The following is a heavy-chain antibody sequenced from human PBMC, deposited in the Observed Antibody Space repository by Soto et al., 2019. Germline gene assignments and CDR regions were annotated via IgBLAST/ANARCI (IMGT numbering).Heavy chain of an antibody. CDR1: GFTFSNYG. V-gene: IGHV3-23*04. D-gene: IGHD2-8*01. J-gene: IGHJ6*01. CDR2: ISSDGTDT. Sequence: EVQVVESGGGLVQPGGSLRLSCTASGFTFSNYGMRWVRQAPGKGLEWVSSISSDGTDTYYVDSVKGRFTVSRDNSRNTLYLQMNSLRTEDTAVYYCAKIMHEIRYYGMDVWGQGTTVTVSS. CDR3: AKIMHEIRYYGMDV.